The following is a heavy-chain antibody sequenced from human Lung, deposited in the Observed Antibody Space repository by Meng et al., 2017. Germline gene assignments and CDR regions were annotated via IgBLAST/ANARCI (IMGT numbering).Heavy chain of an antibody. Sequence: QGEPVQVGARGKKPGALMKVSCKPSGYNFPDHYIHWVRRAPGQGLEWMGRINPKSGDTHYAQKFQARVTMTGDTSISTAYMELSGLRSDDTAMYYCARDEDISAAGKLFGDYWGQGTLVTVSS. CDR2: INPKSGDT. D-gene: IGHD6-25*01. CDR3: ARDEDISAAGKLFGDY. V-gene: IGHV1-2*06. J-gene: IGHJ4*02. CDR1: GYNFPDHY.